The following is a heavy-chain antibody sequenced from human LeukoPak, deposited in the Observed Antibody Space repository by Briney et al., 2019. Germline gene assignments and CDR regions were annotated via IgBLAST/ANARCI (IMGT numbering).Heavy chain of an antibody. CDR3: ARVCGGDCFDAFDI. J-gene: IGHJ3*02. CDR1: GFTFSSYS. CDR2: ISSSSSYI. Sequence: PGGSLRLSCAASGFTFSSYSMNWVRQAPGKGLEWVSSISSSSSYIYYADSVKGRFTLSRDNAKNSLYLQMNSLRAEDTAVYYCARVCGGDCFDAFDIWGQGTMVTVSS. V-gene: IGHV3-21*01. D-gene: IGHD2-21*01.